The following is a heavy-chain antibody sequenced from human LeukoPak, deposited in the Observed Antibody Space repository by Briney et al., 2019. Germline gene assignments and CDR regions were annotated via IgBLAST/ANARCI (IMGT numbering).Heavy chain of an antibody. CDR1: GGSISSSNW. CDR2: IYHSGST. J-gene: IGHJ3*02. Sequence: SETLSLTCAVSGGSISSSNWWSWVRQPPGKGLEWIGEIYHSGSTNYNPSLKSRVTISVDTSKNQFSLKLSSVTAADTAVYYCGSGSYPNHDAFDIRGQGTMVTVSS. D-gene: IGHD1-26*01. V-gene: IGHV4-4*02. CDR3: GSGSYPNHDAFDI.